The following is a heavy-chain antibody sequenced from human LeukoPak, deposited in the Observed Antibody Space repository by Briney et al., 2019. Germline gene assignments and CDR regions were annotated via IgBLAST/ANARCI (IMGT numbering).Heavy chain of an antibody. Sequence: SESLSLTCAVYGGSFSGYYWSWIRQPPGKGLEWIGEINHSGSTDYNPSLKSRVTISVDTSKNQFSLKLSSVTAADTAVYYCARRRRRWLQFYYFDYWGQGTLVTVSS. V-gene: IGHV4-34*01. D-gene: IGHD5-24*01. CDR3: ARRRRRWLQFYYFDY. CDR2: INHSGST. J-gene: IGHJ4*02. CDR1: GGSFSGYY.